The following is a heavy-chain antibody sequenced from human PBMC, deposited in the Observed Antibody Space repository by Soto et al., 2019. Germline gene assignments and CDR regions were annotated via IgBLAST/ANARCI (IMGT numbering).Heavy chain of an antibody. D-gene: IGHD2-2*01. CDR1: GYTFTSYA. Sequence: GASVKVSCKASGYTFTSYAMHWVRQAHGQRLEWMGWINAGNGNTKYSQKFQGRVTITRDTSASTAYMELSSLRSEDTAVYYCARSARIYRGYQLENLGNWFDPWGQGTLVTVSS. CDR2: INAGNGNT. CDR3: ARSARIYRGYQLENLGNWFDP. J-gene: IGHJ5*02. V-gene: IGHV1-3*01.